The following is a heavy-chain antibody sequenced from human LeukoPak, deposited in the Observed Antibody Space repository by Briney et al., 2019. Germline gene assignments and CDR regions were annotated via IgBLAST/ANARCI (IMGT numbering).Heavy chain of an antibody. CDR2: IYPGNSET. D-gene: IGHD6-25*01. J-gene: IGHJ6*02. CDR1: GYSFTTNW. Sequence: GESLKISCKGSGYSFTTNWIGWVRQMPGKGLEWMGIIYPGNSETRYSPSFQGQVTMSADKTSSTAYLQRSNLKASDTAMYYCARLATMVGILAAAGSPYYYSGMDVWGQGTTVTVSS. V-gene: IGHV5-51*01. CDR3: ARLATMVGILAAAGSPYYYSGMDV.